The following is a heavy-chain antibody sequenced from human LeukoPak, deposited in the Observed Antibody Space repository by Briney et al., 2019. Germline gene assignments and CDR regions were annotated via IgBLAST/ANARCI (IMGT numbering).Heavy chain of an antibody. D-gene: IGHD5-18*01. CDR3: AKDRDTALDY. Sequence: GGSLRLSCAASGFTFSSYGMHWVRQAPGKGLEWVAFTRYDGSNKYYADSVKGRFTISRDNSKNTLYLQMNSLRAEDTAVYYCAKDRDTALDYWGQGTLVTVSS. CDR1: GFTFSSYG. J-gene: IGHJ4*02. CDR2: TRYDGSNK. V-gene: IGHV3-30*02.